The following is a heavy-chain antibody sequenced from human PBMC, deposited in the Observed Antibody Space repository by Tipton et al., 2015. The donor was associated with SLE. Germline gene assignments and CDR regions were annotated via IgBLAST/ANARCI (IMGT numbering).Heavy chain of an antibody. J-gene: IGHJ3*02. CDR3: ARNRDGIGFAFEI. CDR1: GFIFSAYG. D-gene: IGHD5-24*01. CDR2: IHYDGSDK. Sequence: SGFIFSAYGIHWVRQAPGKGLEWVALIHYDGSDKFYADSVKGRFTISRDNSQNTMYLQMNSLRPEDTAVYYCARNRDGIGFAFEIWGQGTMVTVSS. V-gene: IGHV3-30*19.